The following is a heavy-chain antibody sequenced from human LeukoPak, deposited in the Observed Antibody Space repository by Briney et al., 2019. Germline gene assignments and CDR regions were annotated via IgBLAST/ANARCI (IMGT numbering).Heavy chain of an antibody. CDR1: GFTFSAYS. Sequence: GGSLRLSCAASGFTFSAYSMNWVRQAPGRGLEWVSAISSSSRSIYSADSVKGRFTISRDNAKRSLYLQMNSLRAEDTAVYYCARDRDDDSSGSIDDAFDIWGQGTMVTVCS. V-gene: IGHV3-21*01. CDR2: ISSSSRSI. J-gene: IGHJ3*02. CDR3: ARDRDDDSSGSIDDAFDI. D-gene: IGHD3-22*01.